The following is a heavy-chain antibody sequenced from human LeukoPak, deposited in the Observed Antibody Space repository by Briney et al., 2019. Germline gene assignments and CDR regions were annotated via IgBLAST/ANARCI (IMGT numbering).Heavy chain of an antibody. D-gene: IGHD6-19*01. CDR3: TRGSGWYYY. CDR1: GGSISSYY. Sequence: SETLSLTCTVSGGSISSYYWSWIRQPPGKGLAWIGYSYYSGSTHYNPSLKSRVTISVHTSKNQFSLKLSSVTAADTAVYYCTRGSGWYYYWGQGTLVSVSS. V-gene: IGHV4-59*01. J-gene: IGHJ4*02. CDR2: SYYSGST.